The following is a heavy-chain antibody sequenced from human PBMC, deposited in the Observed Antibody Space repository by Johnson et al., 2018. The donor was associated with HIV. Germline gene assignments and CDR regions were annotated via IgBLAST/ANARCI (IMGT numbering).Heavy chain of an antibody. Sequence: QMLLVESGGGLVKPGGSLRLSCAASGFTFSDYYMSWIRQAPGKGLEWVSYISRSGSTIYYADSVKGRITISRDNAKKSLYLQMNSLRAEDTAIYYCARADGSGSYFGFEIWGQGTMVTVSS. CDR3: ARADGSGSYFGFEI. J-gene: IGHJ3*02. CDR2: ISRSGSTI. V-gene: IGHV3-11*01. CDR1: GFTFSDYY. D-gene: IGHD3-10*01.